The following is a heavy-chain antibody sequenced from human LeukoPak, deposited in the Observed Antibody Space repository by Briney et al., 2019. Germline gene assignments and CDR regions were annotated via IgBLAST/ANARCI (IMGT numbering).Heavy chain of an antibody. CDR1: GFTFSSYA. J-gene: IGHJ4*02. CDR3: ANSSLA. V-gene: IGHV3-23*01. CDR2: ISDSGDRT. D-gene: IGHD6-6*01. Sequence: GGSLRLSCAASGFTFSSYALTWVRQAPGKGLEWVSGISDSGDRTHYADSVKGRFTISRVNSQNTLFLQMSNLRTEDTAVYYCANSSLAWGQGTLVTVSS.